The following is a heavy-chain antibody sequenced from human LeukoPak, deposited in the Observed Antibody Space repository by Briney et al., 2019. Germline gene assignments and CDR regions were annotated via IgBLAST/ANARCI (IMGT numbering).Heavy chain of an antibody. CDR2: ISSVGSTI. CDR3: ARVPLPYYYYMDV. V-gene: IGHV3-11*01. CDR1: GFTFSDYY. D-gene: IGHD1-14*01. J-gene: IGHJ6*03. Sequence: GGSLRLSCAASGFTFSDYYMSWIRQAPGKGLEWVSYISSVGSTIYYADSVKGRFTISRDNAKNSLYLQMNSLRAEDTAVYYCARVPLPYYYYMDVWGKGTTVTVSS.